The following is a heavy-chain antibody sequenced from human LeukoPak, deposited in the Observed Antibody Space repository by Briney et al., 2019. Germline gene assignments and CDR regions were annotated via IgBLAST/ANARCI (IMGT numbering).Heavy chain of an antibody. CDR3: TRDETATYYDFWSGYRHYYYYYGMDV. Sequence: PGRSLRLSCTASGFTFGDYAMSWVRQAPGKGLEWVGCIRSKAYGGTTEYAASVKGRFTISRDDSKSIAYLQMSSLKTEDTAVYYCTRDETATYYDFWSGYRHYYYYYGMDVWGQGTTVTVSS. CDR1: GFTFGDYA. V-gene: IGHV3-49*04. J-gene: IGHJ6*02. CDR2: IRSKAYGGTT. D-gene: IGHD3-3*01.